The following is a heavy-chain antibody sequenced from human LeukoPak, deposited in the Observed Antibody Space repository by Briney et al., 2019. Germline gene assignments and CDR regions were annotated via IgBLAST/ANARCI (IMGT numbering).Heavy chain of an antibody. D-gene: IGHD6-13*01. CDR2: ISSSSSYI. V-gene: IGHV3-21*01. Sequence: GGSLRLSCAASGFTFSSYWMNWVRQAPGKGLEWVSSISSSSSYIYYADSVKGRFTISRDNAKNSLYLQMNSLRAEDTAVYYCARVWGIAAAGKYYFDYWGQGTLVTVSS. CDR3: ARVWGIAAAGKYYFDY. CDR1: GFTFSSYW. J-gene: IGHJ4*02.